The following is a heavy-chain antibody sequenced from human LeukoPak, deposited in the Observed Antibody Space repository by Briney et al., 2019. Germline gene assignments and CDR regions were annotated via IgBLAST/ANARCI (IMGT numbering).Heavy chain of an antibody. Sequence: GGSLRLSCAASGFIFSSYEMNWVRQAPGKGLEWVSYISSSGSTIYYADSVKGRFTISRDNAKNSLYPQMNSLRAEDTAVYYCARDSPGGMDVWGQGTTVTVSS. CDR1: GFIFSSYE. CDR2: ISSSGSTI. CDR3: ARDSPGGMDV. V-gene: IGHV3-48*03. J-gene: IGHJ6*02.